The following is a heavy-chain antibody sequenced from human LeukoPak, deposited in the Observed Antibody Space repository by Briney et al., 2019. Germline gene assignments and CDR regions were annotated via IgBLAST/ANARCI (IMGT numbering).Heavy chain of an antibody. V-gene: IGHV6-1*01. D-gene: IGHD6-6*01. J-gene: IGHJ5*02. CDR1: GDSVSSNSVA. Sequence: SQTLSLTCALSGDSVSSNSVAWNWIRQSPSRGLEWLGRTYYRSKWYNDYAVSVKSRITINPDTSKNQFSLQLISVTPEDTAVYYCARGRAYSSSSAWFDPWGQGTLVTVSS. CDR3: ARGRAYSSSSAWFDP. CDR2: TYYRSKWYN.